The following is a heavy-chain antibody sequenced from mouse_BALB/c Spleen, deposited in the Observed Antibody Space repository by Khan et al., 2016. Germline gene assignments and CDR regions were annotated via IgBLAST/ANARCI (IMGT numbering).Heavy chain of an antibody. Sequence: VRLQQSGPELVKPGASVKISCKTSGYTFTDYTMHWVKQSHGKSLEWIGNFNLNSVGTNYNQKFKGKATLTVDKSSSSAYMELRSLTSEDSAVYYCARGWFPYWGQGTLVTVSA. V-gene: IGHV1-18*01. CDR1: GYTFTDYT. CDR2: FNLNSVGT. J-gene: IGHJ3*01. CDR3: ARGWFPY.